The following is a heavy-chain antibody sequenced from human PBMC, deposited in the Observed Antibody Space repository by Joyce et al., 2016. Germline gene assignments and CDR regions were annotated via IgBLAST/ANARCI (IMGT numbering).Heavy chain of an antibody. CDR2: LYPGDSDT. Sequence: VQLVQSGAEVKKSGQSLKISCKASGYRFTSYWIGWVRQRPGKGLEWRGVLYPGDSDTRYSPSFQGQFTISADESISTAYLQWNSLEASDTAMYYCARRGGEFDFWGQGTLVTVSS. J-gene: IGHJ4*02. D-gene: IGHD3-10*01. CDR1: GYRFTSYW. V-gene: IGHV5-51*01. CDR3: ARRGGEFDF.